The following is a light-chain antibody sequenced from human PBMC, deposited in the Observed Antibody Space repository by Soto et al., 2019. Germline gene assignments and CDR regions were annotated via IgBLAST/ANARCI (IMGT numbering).Light chain of an antibody. CDR2: GAS. CDR3: QQYGGSPFT. J-gene: IGKJ2*01. Sequence: EIVLTQSPGTLSLSPRERATLSCRASQSIFNNYLAWYQQKHGQAPRLLVYGASFRATGIPDRFSGSGSGTDFTLTISRLEPEDFAVYYCQQYGGSPFTFGQGTRLEIK. CDR1: QSIFNNY. V-gene: IGKV3-20*01.